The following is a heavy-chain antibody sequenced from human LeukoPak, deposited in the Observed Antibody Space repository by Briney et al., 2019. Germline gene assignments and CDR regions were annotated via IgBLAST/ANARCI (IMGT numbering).Heavy chain of an antibody. CDR3: ARDGEYIDGGIQKDY. CDR2: ISAYNGNT. Sequence: ASVKVSCNGSGYTFTSYGISWVRQAPGQGLEWMGWISAYNGNTNYAQKLQGRVTMTTDTSTSTAYMELRSLRSDDTAVYYCARDGEYIDGGIQKDYWGQGTLVTVS. J-gene: IGHJ4*02. D-gene: IGHD5-18*01. V-gene: IGHV1-18*01. CDR1: GYTFTSYG.